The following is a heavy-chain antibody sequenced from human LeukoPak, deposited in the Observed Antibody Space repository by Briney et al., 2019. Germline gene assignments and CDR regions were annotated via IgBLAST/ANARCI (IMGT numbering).Heavy chain of an antibody. CDR2: INSSSSDI. Sequence: GGSLRLSCTGSGFTLSSYAMNWVRRAPGQGLEWVSSINSSSSDIYYTDSVKGRFTISRDNAKNSLYLQMNSLRAEDTAVYYCVTDYGGSSGAFDIWGQGTMVTVSS. D-gene: IGHD4-23*01. V-gene: IGHV3-21*01. CDR1: GFTLSSYA. J-gene: IGHJ3*02. CDR3: VTDYGGSSGAFDI.